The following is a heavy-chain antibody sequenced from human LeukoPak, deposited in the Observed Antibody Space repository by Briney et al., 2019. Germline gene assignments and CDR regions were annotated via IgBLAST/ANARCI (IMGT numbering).Heavy chain of an antibody. J-gene: IGHJ5*02. CDR1: GGTFSSYA. CDR2: IIPIFGTA. V-gene: IGHV1-69*13. Sequence: SVKVSCKASGGTFSSYAISWVRQAPGQGLEWMGGIIPIFGTANYAEKFQGRVTITADESTSTAYMELSSLRSEDTAVYYCARGIITMVMPNWFDPWGQGTLVTVSS. CDR3: ARGIITMVMPNWFDP. D-gene: IGHD3-10*01.